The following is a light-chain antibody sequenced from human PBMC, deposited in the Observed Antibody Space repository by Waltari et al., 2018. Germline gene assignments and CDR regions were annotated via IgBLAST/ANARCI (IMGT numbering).Light chain of an antibody. V-gene: IGLV2-8*01. CDR3: ISYAGNNKYV. CDR1: SSDVGAYNY. J-gene: IGLJ1*01. CDR2: EVT. Sequence: QSAQTQPPSASGSPGQSVTISCTGTSSDVGAYNYVSWYQQYPDKAPKLMIYEVTKRPSGGPDRCSGSKSGNTASLTVSGLQAEDEADYYCISYAGNNKYVLGAGTKVTVL.